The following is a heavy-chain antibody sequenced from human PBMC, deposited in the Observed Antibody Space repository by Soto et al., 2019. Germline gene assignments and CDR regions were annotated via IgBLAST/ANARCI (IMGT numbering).Heavy chain of an antibody. Sequence: LRLSCAASGFTFSSYGMHWVRQAPGKGLEWVAVISYDGSNKYYADSVKGRFTISRDNSKNTLYLQMNSLRAEDTAVYYCAKSNGYYDSSGYAFDYWGQGTLVTVSS. CDR2: ISYDGSNK. V-gene: IGHV3-30*18. D-gene: IGHD3-22*01. CDR3: AKSNGYYDSSGYAFDY. J-gene: IGHJ4*02. CDR1: GFTFSSYG.